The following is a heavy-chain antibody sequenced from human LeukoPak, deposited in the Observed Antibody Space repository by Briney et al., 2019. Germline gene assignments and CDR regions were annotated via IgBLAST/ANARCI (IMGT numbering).Heavy chain of an antibody. CDR2: IKRKTDGGTT. V-gene: IGHV3-15*07. Sequence: GGSLRLSCAASGFTFTNAWMNWVRQAPGKGLEWVGRIKRKTDGGTTDYAAPVKGRFTISRDDSKNTLFLQMNSLKTEDTAMYYCATASRGYVDYWGQGTLVTVSS. J-gene: IGHJ4*02. CDR3: ATASRGYVDY. D-gene: IGHD3-22*01. CDR1: GFTFTNAW.